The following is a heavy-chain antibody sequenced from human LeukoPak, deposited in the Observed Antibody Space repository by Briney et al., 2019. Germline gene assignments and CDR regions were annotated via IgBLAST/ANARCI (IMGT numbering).Heavy chain of an antibody. CDR2: ISGSATNT. V-gene: IGHV3-23*01. Sequence: PGGSLRLSCAASGFAFSSCTMIWVRQPPGKGLEWVSRISGSATNTYYADSVKGRFTISRDNSRNTLYLQMNSLRVEDTAVYYCAKAFTISGVVAYFDYWGQGTLVTVSS. CDR3: AKAFTISGVVAYFDY. CDR1: GFAFSSCT. D-gene: IGHD3-3*01. J-gene: IGHJ4*02.